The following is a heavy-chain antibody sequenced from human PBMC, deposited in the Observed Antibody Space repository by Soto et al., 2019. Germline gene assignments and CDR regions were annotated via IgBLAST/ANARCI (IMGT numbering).Heavy chain of an antibody. Sequence: QVQLVESGGGVVQPGRSLRLSCAASGFTFSSYAMHWVRQAPGKGLEWVAVISYDGSNKYYADSVKGRFTISRDNSKNTLYMEKNSLRAGGTGVYYCAGGGGVSYGDTVEYYGMDVWGQGTTVTVSS. CDR3: AGGGGVSYGDTVEYYGMDV. D-gene: IGHD4-17*01. J-gene: IGHJ6*02. CDR2: ISYDGSNK. CDR1: GFTFSSYA. V-gene: IGHV3-30-3*01.